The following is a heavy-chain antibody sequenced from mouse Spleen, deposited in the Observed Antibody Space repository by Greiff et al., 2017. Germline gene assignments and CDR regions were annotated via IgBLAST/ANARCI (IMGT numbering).Heavy chain of an antibody. Sequence: VKLVESGAELVRPGTSVKISCKASGYTFTNYWLGWVKQRPGHGLEWIGDIYPGGGYTNYNEKFKGKATLTADTSSSTAYMQLSSLTSEDSAVYFCARGDLYYAMDYWGQGTSVTVSS. CDR1: GYTFTNYW. CDR3: ARGDLYYAMDY. J-gene: IGHJ4*01. CDR2: IYPGGGYT. V-gene: IGHV1-63*02.